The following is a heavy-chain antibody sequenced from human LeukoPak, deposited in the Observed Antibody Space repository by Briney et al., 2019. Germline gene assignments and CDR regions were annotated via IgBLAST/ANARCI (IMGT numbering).Heavy chain of an antibody. V-gene: IGHV4-30-4*01. D-gene: IGHD3-10*01. CDR3: ARVTNYYGSGSYRFVDY. CDR1: GGSISSGDYY. J-gene: IGHJ4*02. Sequence: SETLSLTCTVSGGSISSGDYYWSWIRQPPGKGLEWIGHFYYSGSTYYNPSLQIRVTMSVDTSKNQFSLKLSSVTAADTAVYYCARVTNYYGSGSYRFVDYWGQGSLATVSS. CDR2: FYYSGST.